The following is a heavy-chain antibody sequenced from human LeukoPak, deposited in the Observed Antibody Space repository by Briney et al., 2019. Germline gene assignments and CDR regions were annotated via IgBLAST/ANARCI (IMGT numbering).Heavy chain of an antibody. D-gene: IGHD4-23*01. V-gene: IGHV3-30-3*01. Sequence: GGSLRLSCAASGFTVSSNYMSWVRQAPGKGLEWVAVISYDGSNKYYADSVKGRFTISRDNSKNTLYLQMNSLRAEDTAVYYCARGPPERYYGGNSDFDYWGQGTLVTVSS. CDR1: GFTVSSNY. J-gene: IGHJ4*02. CDR3: ARGPPERYYGGNSDFDY. CDR2: ISYDGSNK.